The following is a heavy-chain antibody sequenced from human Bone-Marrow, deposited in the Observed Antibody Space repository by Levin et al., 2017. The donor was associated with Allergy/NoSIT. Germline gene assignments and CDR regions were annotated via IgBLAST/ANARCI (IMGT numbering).Heavy chain of an antibody. CDR2: IKEDGSEK. CDR3: ARYCSIGSCFNY. Sequence: AGGSLRLSCAASGFTFSSYWMSWVRQAPGKGLEWVANIKEDGSEKYYVDSVKGRFTISRDNARNSLYLQMNSLRAEDTAVYYCARYCSIGSCFNYWGQGTLVTVSS. J-gene: IGHJ4*02. CDR1: GFTFSSYW. D-gene: IGHD2-15*01. V-gene: IGHV3-7*01.